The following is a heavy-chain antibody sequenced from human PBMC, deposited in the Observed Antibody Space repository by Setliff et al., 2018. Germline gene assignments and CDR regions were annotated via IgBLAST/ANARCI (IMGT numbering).Heavy chain of an antibody. CDR1: GFTFRKYW. CDR2: ISPDGTIT. CDR3: ASIDWGENFYNTDV. Sequence: GESLKISCGASGFTFRKYWMYWVRQVPGKGLVWVSRISPDGTITNHADSVKGRFTISRDNAKNTLYLQMNSPRGEDTAVYFCASIDWGENFYNTDVWGKGTTVTVSS. D-gene: IGHD7-27*01. V-gene: IGHV3-74*01. J-gene: IGHJ6*03.